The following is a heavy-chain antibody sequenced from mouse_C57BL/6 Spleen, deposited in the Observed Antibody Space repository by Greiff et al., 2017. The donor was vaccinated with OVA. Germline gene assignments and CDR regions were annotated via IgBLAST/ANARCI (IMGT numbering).Heavy chain of an antibody. CDR1: GYAFSSSW. D-gene: IGHD1-1*01. J-gene: IGHJ4*01. CDR3: VRHYDDAMDY. CDR2: IYPGDGDT. V-gene: IGHV1-82*01. Sequence: QVQLQQSGPELVKPGASVKISCKASGYAFSSSWMNWVKQRPGKGLEWIGRIYPGDGDTNYNGKFKGKATLTADKSSSTAYMQLSSLTSEDSAVYFCVRHYDDAMDYWGQGTSVTVSS.